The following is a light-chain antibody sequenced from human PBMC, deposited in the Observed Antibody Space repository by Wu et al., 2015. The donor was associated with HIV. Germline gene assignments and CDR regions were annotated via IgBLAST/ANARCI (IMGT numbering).Light chain of an antibody. CDR2: RVS. Sequence: EIVLTQSPGSLSLSPGESATLSCRTSEFISSSMLAWYQQKPGQAPRLLIYRVSSRATGIPDRFSGSGSGTDFTLTISRLEPEDFAVYYCQQRADWPLTFGGGTRVEIK. CDR3: QQRADWPLT. CDR1: EFISSSM. J-gene: IGKJ4*01. V-gene: IGKV3D-20*02.